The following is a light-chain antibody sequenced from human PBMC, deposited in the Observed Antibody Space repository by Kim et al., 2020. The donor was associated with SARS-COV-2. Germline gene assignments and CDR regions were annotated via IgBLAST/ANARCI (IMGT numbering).Light chain of an antibody. CDR2: DAS. Sequence: EIVLTQSPAPLSLSPGERATLSCRASQSVSSYFDWYQQKPGQAPRLLIYDASNSATGIPARFSGSGSGTDVTLTISSLEPEDFAVDYCQQRNNWPPWTFGQGTKVDIK. CDR3: QQRNNWPPWT. J-gene: IGKJ1*01. V-gene: IGKV3-11*01. CDR1: QSVSSY.